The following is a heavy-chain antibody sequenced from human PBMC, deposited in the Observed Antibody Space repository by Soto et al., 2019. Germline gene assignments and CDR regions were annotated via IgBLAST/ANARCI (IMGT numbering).Heavy chain of an antibody. V-gene: IGHV3-30-3*01. CDR2: ISYDGTNK. Sequence: QVQLVESGGGVVQPGRSLRLSCAASGFTFSTYTMHWVRQAPGKGLEWVAVISYDGTNKSYAYSVKGRFNISRDNSKNPLYLQMNSLRAEDTAVYYGARAYSSSWHNFDSWGQGTLVTVSS. J-gene: IGHJ4*02. D-gene: IGHD6-13*01. CDR1: GFTFSTYT. CDR3: ARAYSSSWHNFDS.